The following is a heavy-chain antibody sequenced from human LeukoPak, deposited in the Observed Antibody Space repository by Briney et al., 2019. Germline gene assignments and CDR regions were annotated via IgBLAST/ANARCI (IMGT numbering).Heavy chain of an antibody. CDR2: IYSGGST. Sequence: GGSLRLSCAASGFTVSSNYMSWVRQAPGKGLEWVSVIYSGGSTYYADSVKGRFTISRDNSKNTLYLQMNSLRAEDTAVYYCARVGSGWYRGQFDYWGQGTLVTVSS. V-gene: IGHV3-66*01. CDR1: GFTVSSNY. D-gene: IGHD6-19*01. J-gene: IGHJ4*02. CDR3: ARVGSGWYRGQFDY.